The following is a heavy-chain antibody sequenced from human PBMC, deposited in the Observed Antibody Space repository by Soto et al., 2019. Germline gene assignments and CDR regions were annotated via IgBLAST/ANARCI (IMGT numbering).Heavy chain of an antibody. V-gene: IGHV3-48*02. CDR1: GFTFSTYN. CDR2: INIGSSSI. D-gene: IGHD2-8*01. J-gene: IGHJ4*02. Sequence: GGALRLSCEASGFTFSTYNMIWFRQAPGKGLEWVSYINIGSSSIYADSVKGRFTISRDNARNSLYLQMNSLRDEDTGVYYCARVVDGVSGADYWGQGTLVNVSS. CDR3: ARVVDGVSGADY.